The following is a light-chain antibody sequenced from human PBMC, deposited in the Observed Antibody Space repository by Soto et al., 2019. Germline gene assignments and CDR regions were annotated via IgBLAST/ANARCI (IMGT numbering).Light chain of an antibody. CDR2: ENN. V-gene: IGLV1-51*02. CDR1: SSNIGNNY. J-gene: IGLJ2*01. Sequence: QSALTQPPSVSAAPGQKVTISCSGSSSNIGNNYVSWYQQLPGTAPKLLIYENNKRPSGIPDRFSGSKSGTSATLGITGLQTGDEADYYCGTWDSSLSACVFGGGTKLTVL. CDR3: GTWDSSLSACV.